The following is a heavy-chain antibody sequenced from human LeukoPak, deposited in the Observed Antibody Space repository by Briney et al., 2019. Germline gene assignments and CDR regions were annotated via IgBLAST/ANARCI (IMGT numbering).Heavy chain of an antibody. CDR2: ISGSGGST. CDR1: GFTFSSYA. J-gene: IGHJ6*03. CDR3: AKVPAAAVFSYYYYMDV. D-gene: IGHD6-13*01. V-gene: IGHV3-23*01. Sequence: TGGSLRLSCAASGFTFSSYAMSWVRQAPGKGLEWVSAISGSGGSTYYADSVKGRFTISRDNSKNTLYLQMNSLRAEDTAVYYCAKVPAAAVFSYYYYMDVWGKGTTVTVSS.